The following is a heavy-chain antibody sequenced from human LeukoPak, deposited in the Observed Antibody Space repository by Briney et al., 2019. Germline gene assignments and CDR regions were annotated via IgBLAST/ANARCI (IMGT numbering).Heavy chain of an antibody. D-gene: IGHD6-13*01. CDR1: GFTFSSYG. V-gene: IGHV3-30*18. Sequence: GGSLRLSCAASGFTFSSYGMHWVRQAPGKGLEWVAVISYDGSNKYYADSVKGRFTISRDNSKNTLYLQMNSLRAEDTAVYYCAKDGRYSSSWYHYYYGMDVWGQGTTVTVSS. CDR3: AKDGRYSSSWYHYYYGMDV. J-gene: IGHJ6*02. CDR2: ISYDGSNK.